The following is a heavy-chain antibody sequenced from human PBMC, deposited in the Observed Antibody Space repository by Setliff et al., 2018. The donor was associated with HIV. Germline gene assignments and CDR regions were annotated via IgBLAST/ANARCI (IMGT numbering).Heavy chain of an antibody. V-gene: IGHV4-34*01. CDR3: ARVSSTWWYSIPSYYYYHMDV. J-gene: IGHJ6*03. CDR2: INHSGRT. CDR1: GGSLSDYY. Sequence: SETLSLTCAVYGGSLSDYYWTWIRQPPGKGLEWIGEINHSGRTNCNPSLKSRVTISVDASKNQFSLTLRSVTAADTAVYYCARVSSTWWYSIPSYYYYHMDVWGQGTTVTVSS. D-gene: IGHD2-15*01.